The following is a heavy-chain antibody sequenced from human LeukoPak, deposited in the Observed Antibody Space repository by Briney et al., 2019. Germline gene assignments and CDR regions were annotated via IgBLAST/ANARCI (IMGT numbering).Heavy chain of an antibody. CDR3: AGDQYGLDV. CDR2: IYYSGNT. D-gene: IGHD2-21*02. J-gene: IGHJ6*02. V-gene: IGHV4-59*08. Sequence: SETLSLTCTVSGGSISSYYWSWIRQPPGKGLEWIGYIYYSGNTNYNPSLKSRVAISVDTSKNQFSLKLSSVTAADTAVYYCAGDQYGLDVWGQGTTVIVSS. CDR1: GGSISSYY.